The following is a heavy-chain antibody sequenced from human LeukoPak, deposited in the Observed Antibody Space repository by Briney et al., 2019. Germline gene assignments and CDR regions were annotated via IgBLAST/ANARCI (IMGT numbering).Heavy chain of an antibody. CDR3: ARVVEEGFGELYLDY. V-gene: IGHV1-18*01. J-gene: IGHJ4*02. D-gene: IGHD3-10*01. Sequence: ASVKVSCKASGYTFTSYGISWVRQAPGQGLEWMGWISAYNGNTNYAQKLQGRVTMTTDTSTSTAYMELRSLRSDDTAVYYCARVVEEGFGELYLDYWGQGTLVTVSS. CDR1: GYTFTSYG. CDR2: ISAYNGNT.